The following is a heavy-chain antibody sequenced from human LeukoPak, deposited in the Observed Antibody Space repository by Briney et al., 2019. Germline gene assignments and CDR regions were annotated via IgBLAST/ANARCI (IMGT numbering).Heavy chain of an antibody. CDR2: INTYTRNP. J-gene: IGHJ4*01. D-gene: IGHD2-21*02. V-gene: IGHV7-4-1*02. CDR3: ARQVGTASSHDFGH. CDR1: GYTFSTYA. Sequence: GASVKVSCKASGYTFSTYALNWVRQAPGQGFEWMGFINTYTRNPTYAQGFTGRFVFSLDTSVSTAYLQITNLKAEDTAVYYCARQVGTASSHDFGHWGHGTLVTVSS.